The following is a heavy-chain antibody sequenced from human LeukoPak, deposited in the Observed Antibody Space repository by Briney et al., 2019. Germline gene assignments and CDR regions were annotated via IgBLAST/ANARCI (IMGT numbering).Heavy chain of an antibody. V-gene: IGHV4-59*12. Sequence: SETLSLTCTVSGGSISSYYWSWIRQPPGKGLEWIGYIYYSGSTNYNPSLKSRVTISVDTSKNQFSLKLSSVTAADTAVYYCARLPFLEWLSFGYFDYWGQGTLVTVSS. J-gene: IGHJ4*02. CDR3: ARLPFLEWLSFGYFDY. CDR1: GGSISSYY. CDR2: IYYSGST. D-gene: IGHD3-3*01.